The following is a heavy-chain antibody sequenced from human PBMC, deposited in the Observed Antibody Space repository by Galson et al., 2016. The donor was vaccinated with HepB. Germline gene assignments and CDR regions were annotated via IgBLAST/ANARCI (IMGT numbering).Heavy chain of an antibody. V-gene: IGHV1-69*06. CDR3: ARGDYKLLGSVGNDYYHYYFMEV. J-gene: IGHJ6*03. Sequence: SVKVSCKGSRGTFDSFAINWVRQAPGQGLEWVGGIIPIFDETNYAQKLQGRVTIIADRSTGTASMELSSLRSEDTAVYYCARGDYKLLGSVGNDYYHYYFMEVWGEGTTVIVSS. CDR2: IIPIFDET. CDR1: RGTFDSFA. D-gene: IGHD4-23*01.